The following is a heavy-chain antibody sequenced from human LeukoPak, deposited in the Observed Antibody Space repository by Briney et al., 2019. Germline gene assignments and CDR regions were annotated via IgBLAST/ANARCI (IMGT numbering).Heavy chain of an antibody. J-gene: IGHJ4*02. D-gene: IGHD5-18*01. CDR2: IWYDGSNK. CDR1: GFTFSSYG. Sequence: PGRSLRLSCAASGFTFSSYGMHWVRQAPGKGLEWVAVIWYDGSNKYYADSVKGRITISRDNSKNTLYLQMNSLRAEDTAVYYCARAGYSYGLDYWGQGTQVTVSS. V-gene: IGHV3-33*01. CDR3: ARAGYSYGLDY.